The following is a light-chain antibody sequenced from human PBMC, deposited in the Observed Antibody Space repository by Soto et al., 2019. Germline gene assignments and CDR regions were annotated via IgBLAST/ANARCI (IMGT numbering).Light chain of an antibody. CDR2: DAS. V-gene: IGKV1-5*01. J-gene: IGKJ5*01. CDR3: QPYNSFSP. CDR1: QSISSW. Sequence: DIQMTKSPSILYASAGARGPITGRASQSISSWLAWYQQKPGKAPKLRIYDASSSESGVPSRFSGSGSGTEFTLTISSLQPDDFATYYCQPYNSFSPFSQGTRLEIK.